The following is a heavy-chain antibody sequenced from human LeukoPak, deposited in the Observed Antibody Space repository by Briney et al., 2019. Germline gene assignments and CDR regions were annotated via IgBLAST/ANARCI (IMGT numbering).Heavy chain of an antibody. CDR1: GGSISSGGYY. CDR3: ARDSPLSAPRRAFDI. D-gene: IGHD6-6*01. V-gene: IGHV4-31*03. CDR2: IYYSGST. J-gene: IGHJ3*02. Sequence: SETLSLTCTVSGGSISSGGYYWSWIRQHPGKGLEWIGYIYYSGSTYYNPSLKSRVTISVDTSKNQFSLKLSSVTAADTAVYYCARDSPLSAPRRAFDIWGQGTMVTVSS.